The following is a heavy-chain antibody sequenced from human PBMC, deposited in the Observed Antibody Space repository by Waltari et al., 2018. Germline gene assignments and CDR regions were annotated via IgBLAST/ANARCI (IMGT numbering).Heavy chain of an antibody. J-gene: IGHJ4*02. D-gene: IGHD3-10*01. CDR1: GYTFTGYY. CDR3: ARIRPRGSGSPYYFDY. Sequence: QVQLVQSGAEVKKPGASVKVSCKASGYTFTGYYMHWVRQAPGQGLEWMGRINPNSGGTNYAQKFQGRVTMTRDTSISTAYMELSRLRSDDTAVYYCARIRPRGSGSPYYFDYWGQGTPVTVSS. V-gene: IGHV1-2*06. CDR2: INPNSGGT.